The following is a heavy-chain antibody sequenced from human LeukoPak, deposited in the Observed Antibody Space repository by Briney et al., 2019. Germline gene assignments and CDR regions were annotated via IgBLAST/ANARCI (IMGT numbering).Heavy chain of an antibody. Sequence: ASVKVSCKASGYTFTGYYMHWVRQAPGQGLEWMGWINPNSGGTNYAQKFQGRVTMTRDTSISTAYMELSRLRSDDTAVYYCARGHERELPTILPGDYWGQGTLVTVSS. CDR1: GYTFTGYY. J-gene: IGHJ4*02. CDR2: INPNSGGT. D-gene: IGHD1-26*01. CDR3: ARGHERELPTILPGDY. V-gene: IGHV1-2*02.